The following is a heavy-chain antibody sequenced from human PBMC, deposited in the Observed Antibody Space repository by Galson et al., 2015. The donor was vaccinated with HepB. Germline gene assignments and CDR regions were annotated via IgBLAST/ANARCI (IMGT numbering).Heavy chain of an antibody. CDR2: TSGSGGGT. Sequence: SLRLSCAASEFTFRGYAMHWVRQAPGKGLEWVSTTSGSGGGTYYTDSVKGRFTISRDSDNYTLFLQMNNLRPDDTAVYYCAQGTENRGYAFDCWGQGTLVTVSS. CDR1: EFTFRGYA. V-gene: IGHV3-23*01. D-gene: IGHD5-12*01. J-gene: IGHJ4*02. CDR3: AQGTENRGYAFDC.